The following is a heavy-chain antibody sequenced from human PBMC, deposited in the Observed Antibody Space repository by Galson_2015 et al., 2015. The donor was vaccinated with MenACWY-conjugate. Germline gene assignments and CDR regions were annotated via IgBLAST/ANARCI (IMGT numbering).Heavy chain of an antibody. CDR3: AKDEASSWYDY. CDR2: INPNYGST. D-gene: IGHD6-13*01. CDR1: GYTFTKYY. J-gene: IGHJ4*02. Sequence: SVKVSCKASGYTFTKYYIHWVRQAPGQGLEWMGMINPNYGSTSYAQKFQDRVTFSRDTSTTTAYMELTSLTSDDTAVYYCAKDEASSWYDYWGQGTLVTVSS. V-gene: IGHV1-46*01.